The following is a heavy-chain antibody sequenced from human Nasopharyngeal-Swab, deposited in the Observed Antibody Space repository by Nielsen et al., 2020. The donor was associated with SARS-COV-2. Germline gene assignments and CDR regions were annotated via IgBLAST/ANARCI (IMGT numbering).Heavy chain of an antibody. CDR3: ARWAAWELRGGYFDY. D-gene: IGHD1-26*01. CDR1: GGSISSYY. Sequence: SETLSLTCTVSGGSISSYYWSWIRQPPGQGLEWIGYIYYSGSTNYNPSLKSRVTISVDTSKNQFSLKLSSVTAADTAVYYCARWAAWELRGGYFDYWGQGTLVTVSS. J-gene: IGHJ4*02. V-gene: IGHV4-59*08. CDR2: IYYSGST.